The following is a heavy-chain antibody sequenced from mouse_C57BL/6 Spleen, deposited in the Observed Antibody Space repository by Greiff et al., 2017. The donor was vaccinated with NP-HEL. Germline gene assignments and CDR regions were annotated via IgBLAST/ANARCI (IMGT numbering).Heavy chain of an antibody. CDR1: GFTFSSYA. CDR2: ISSGGDYI. D-gene: IGHD2-1*01. J-gene: IGHJ3*01. Sequence: EVKLMESGEGLVKPGGSLKLSCAASGFTFSSYAMSWVRQTPEKRLEWVAYISSGGDYIYYADTVKGRFTISRDTARNTLYLQMSSLKSEDTAMYYCTRDGNYSWFAYWGQGTLVTVSA. V-gene: IGHV5-9-1*02. CDR3: TRDGNYSWFAY.